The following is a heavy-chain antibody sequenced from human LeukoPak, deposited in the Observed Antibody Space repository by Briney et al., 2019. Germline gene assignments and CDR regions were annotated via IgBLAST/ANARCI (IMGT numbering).Heavy chain of an antibody. Sequence: GGSLRLSCAASRFTFRSYGMHWVRQAPGKGLEWVAFIRYDGRNKYYADSVKGRFTISRDNSKNTLYPQLNSLRAEDTAVYYCAKVMDRDIVATIRLGSQYYFDYWGQGTLVTVSS. V-gene: IGHV3-30*02. CDR2: IRYDGRNK. CDR1: RFTFRSYG. J-gene: IGHJ4*02. CDR3: AKVMDRDIVATIRLGSQYYFDY. D-gene: IGHD5-12*01.